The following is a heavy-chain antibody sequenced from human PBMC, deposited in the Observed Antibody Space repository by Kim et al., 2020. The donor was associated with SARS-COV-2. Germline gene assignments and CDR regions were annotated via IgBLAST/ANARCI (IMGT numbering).Heavy chain of an antibody. V-gene: IGHV3-23*01. CDR2: ISGSGGST. CDR3: AKDPPPLDYGDAYFDY. Sequence: GGSLRLSCAASGFTFSSYAMSWVRQAPGKGLEWVSAISGSGGSTYYADSVKGRFTISRDNSKNTLYLQMNSLRAEDTAVYYCAKDPPPLDYGDAYFDYWGQGTLVTVSS. CDR1: GFTFSSYA. D-gene: IGHD4-17*01. J-gene: IGHJ4*02.